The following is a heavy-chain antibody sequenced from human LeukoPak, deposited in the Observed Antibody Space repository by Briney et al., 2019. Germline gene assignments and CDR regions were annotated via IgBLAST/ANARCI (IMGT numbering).Heavy chain of an antibody. V-gene: IGHV3-33*01. CDR2: IWYDGSNN. J-gene: IGHJ4*02. CDR1: GFTFSSDG. Sequence: PAGTLRLSCAASGFTFSSDGMHWVRQAPGKGQEWVAVIWYDGSNNYYADSVKGRFTIFRDNSKDTLYLQMKRLRAEDTAVYYCARDGSSGWYWVDYWGQGTLVTVSS. D-gene: IGHD6-19*01. CDR3: ARDGSSGWYWVDY.